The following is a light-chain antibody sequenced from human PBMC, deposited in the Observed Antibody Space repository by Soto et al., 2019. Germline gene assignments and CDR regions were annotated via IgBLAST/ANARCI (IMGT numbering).Light chain of an antibody. Sequence: DIQMTQSPSSLSASVGDSVTITCRASQSITSYLHWYQQKPGQAPKLLIYAASSLQSGVPSRFRGGGFRTEFTLNISSLQPDDFATYYCQQSYNSPPLNFGGGTRL. CDR3: QQSYNSPPLN. CDR1: QSITSY. CDR2: AAS. J-gene: IGKJ4*01. V-gene: IGKV1-39*01.